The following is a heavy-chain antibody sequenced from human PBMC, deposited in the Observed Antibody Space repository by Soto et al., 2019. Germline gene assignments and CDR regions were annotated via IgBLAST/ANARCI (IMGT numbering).Heavy chain of an antibody. D-gene: IGHD6-19*01. J-gene: IGHJ6*02. CDR1: GDTFSSYA. V-gene: IGHV1-69*06. Sequence: ASVKVSCKASGDTFSSYAISWVRQAPGQGLEWMGGIIPIFGTANYAQKFQGRVTITADKSTSTAYMELSSLRSEDTAVYYCARREEQWLDYYYGMDVWGQGTTVTVSS. CDR3: ARREEQWLDYYYGMDV. CDR2: IIPIFGTA.